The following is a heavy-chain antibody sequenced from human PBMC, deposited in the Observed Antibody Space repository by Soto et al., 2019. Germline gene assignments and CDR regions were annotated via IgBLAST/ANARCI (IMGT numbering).Heavy chain of an antibody. Sequence: ASVKVSCKASGFTFTNSAVQWVRQARGQRLEWIGWIVVGSGNTNYAQKFQERVTITRDMSTSTAYMELSSLRSEDTAVYYCAARMSDYYDSSGSWGQGTLVTVSS. V-gene: IGHV1-58*01. J-gene: IGHJ5*02. D-gene: IGHD3-22*01. CDR1: GFTFTNSA. CDR3: AARMSDYYDSSGS. CDR2: IVVGSGNT.